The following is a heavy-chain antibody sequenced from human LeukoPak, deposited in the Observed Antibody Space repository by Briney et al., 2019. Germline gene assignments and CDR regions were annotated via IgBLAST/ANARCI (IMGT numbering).Heavy chain of an antibody. J-gene: IGHJ4*02. Sequence: SETLSLTRTVSGGSISSSSYYWGWIRQPPGKGLEWIGSIYYSGSTYYNPSLKSRVTISVDTSKNQFSLKLSSVTAADTAVYYCARGSIAARPYWGQGTLVTVSS. CDR1: GGSISSSSYY. CDR3: ARGSIAARPY. D-gene: IGHD6-6*01. V-gene: IGHV4-39*01. CDR2: IYYSGST.